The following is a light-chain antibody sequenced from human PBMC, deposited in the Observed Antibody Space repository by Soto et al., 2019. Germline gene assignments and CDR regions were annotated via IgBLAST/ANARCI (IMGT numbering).Light chain of an antibody. J-gene: IGKJ4*01. CDR2: WAS. V-gene: IGKV4-1*01. CDR1: QSILFNSNNKND. Sequence: DIVLTQSPDSLAVSLGERATINCKSSQSILFNSNNKNDIAWYQQKPGQPPKLLIFWASTRESGVPDRFGGSGSGTDFTLTISSLQAEDVAVYYCQQYYGTPLTFGGGTKVEIK. CDR3: QQYYGTPLT.